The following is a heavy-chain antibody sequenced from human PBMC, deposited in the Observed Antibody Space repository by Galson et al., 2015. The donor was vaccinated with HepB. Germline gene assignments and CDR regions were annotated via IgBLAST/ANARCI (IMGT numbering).Heavy chain of an antibody. CDR2: IYWDDEK. Sequence: PALVKPTQTLTLTCTFSGFSLSTSGWGVGWIRPPPGKALEWLALIYWDDEKHYSPSLRSRLTITKDTSENQVVLTMTNVNPVDTATYYCAHRPIAKAGLWFDPWGRGTLVTVSS. D-gene: IGHD6-19*01. CDR1: GFSLSTSGWG. V-gene: IGHV2-5*02. J-gene: IGHJ5*02. CDR3: AHRPIAKAGLWFDP.